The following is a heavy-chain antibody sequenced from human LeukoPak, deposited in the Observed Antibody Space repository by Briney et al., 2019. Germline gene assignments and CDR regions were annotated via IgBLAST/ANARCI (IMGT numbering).Heavy chain of an antibody. Sequence: SETLSLTCTVSGGSISSGDYYWSWIRQPPGKGLEWIGYIYYSGSTYYNPSLKSHVTISVDTSKNQLSLNLNSVTAADTAVYYCTRASRGYSYGFAEYWGQGTLVTVSS. CDR1: GGSISSGDYY. CDR2: IYYSGST. CDR3: TRASRGYSYGFAEY. D-gene: IGHD5-18*01. J-gene: IGHJ4*02. V-gene: IGHV4-30-4*02.